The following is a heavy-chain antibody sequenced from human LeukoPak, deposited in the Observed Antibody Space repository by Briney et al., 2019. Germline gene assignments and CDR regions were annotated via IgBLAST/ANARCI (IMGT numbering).Heavy chain of an antibody. CDR3: ARDQDGMDV. V-gene: IGHV1-2*02. CDR1: GYTFTGYY. CDR2: INPKSGGT. J-gene: IGHJ6*02. Sequence: GASVKVSCKASGYTFTGYYVHWVRQAPGQGLEWMGWINPKSGGTNYAQKFQGRVTMTRDTSISTAYIELSRLRSDDTAEYYCARDQDGMDVWGQGTTVTVSS.